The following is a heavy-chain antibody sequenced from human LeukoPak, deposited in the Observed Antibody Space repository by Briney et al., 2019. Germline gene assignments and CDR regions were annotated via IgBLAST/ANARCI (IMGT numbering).Heavy chain of an antibody. CDR1: GFTFSSYA. CDR3: ARDSQERPRKYCSGGSCYPYYYGMDV. Sequence: GGSLRLSCAASGFTFSSYAMHWVRQAPGKGLEWVAVISYDGSNKYYADSVKGRFTISRDNSKNTLYLQMNSLRAEDTAVYYCARDSQERPRKYCSGGSCYPYYYGMDVWGQGTTVAVSS. D-gene: IGHD2-15*01. V-gene: IGHV3-30-3*01. J-gene: IGHJ6*02. CDR2: ISYDGSNK.